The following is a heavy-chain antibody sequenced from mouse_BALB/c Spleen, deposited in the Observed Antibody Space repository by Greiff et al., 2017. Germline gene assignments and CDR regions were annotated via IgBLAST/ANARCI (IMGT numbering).Heavy chain of an antibody. J-gene: IGHJ4*01. D-gene: IGHD2-2*01. CDR2: ISNGGGST. Sequence: EVKLVESGGGLVQPGGSLKLSCAASGFTFSSYTMSWVRQTPEKRLEWVAYISNGGGSTYYPDTVKGRFTISRDNAKNTLYLQMSSLKSEDTAMYYCARRGYDEDYAMDYWGQGTSVTVSS. CDR1: GFTFSSYT. V-gene: IGHV5-12-2*01. CDR3: ARRGYDEDYAMDY.